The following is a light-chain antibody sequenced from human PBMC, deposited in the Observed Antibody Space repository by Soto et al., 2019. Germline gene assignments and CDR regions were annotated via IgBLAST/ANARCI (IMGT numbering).Light chain of an antibody. J-gene: IGKJ5*01. CDR3: QQRSNWPPWIT. CDR2: DAS. CDR1: QSVSSY. Sequence: EVVMTQSPGTRSVSLGESATLPFRASQSVSSYLAWYQQKPGQAPRLLIYDASNRATGIPARFSGSGSGTDFTLTISSLEPEDFAVYYCQQRSNWPPWITFGQGTRLEIK. V-gene: IGKV3-11*01.